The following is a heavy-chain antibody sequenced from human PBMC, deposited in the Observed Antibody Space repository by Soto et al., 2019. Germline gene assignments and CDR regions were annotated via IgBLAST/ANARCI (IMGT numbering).Heavy chain of an antibody. J-gene: IGHJ3*02. CDR3: ASEQSGEIMTMTDAFDI. CDR2: INAGNGNT. D-gene: IGHD3-16*01. V-gene: IGHV1-3*01. CDR1: GYTFTSYA. Sequence: QVQLVQSGAEVQKPGASVKVSCKASGYTFTSYAIHWVRQAPGPRLEWMGWINAGNGNTQYSQKFQGRVTITRDTSESIAYMEVSSLRSEDKALYSCASEQSGEIMTMTDAFDIWGQGTMVTVSS.